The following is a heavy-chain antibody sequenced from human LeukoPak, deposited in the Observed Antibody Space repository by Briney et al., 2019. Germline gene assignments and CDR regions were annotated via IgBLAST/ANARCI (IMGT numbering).Heavy chain of an antibody. CDR1: GFTFSSFW. CDR3: ERDSRTYGYF. D-gene: IGHD3-10*01. V-gene: IGHV3-7*01. J-gene: IGHJ4*02. Sequence: GGSLRLSCAVSGFTFSSFWMAWFRQPPGKGLEWVANMNQDGSAKTYVDSVKGRFTISRDNAKNSLYLQMDSPRAEDTAVYYCERDSRTYGYFWGRGTLVTVSS. CDR2: MNQDGSAK.